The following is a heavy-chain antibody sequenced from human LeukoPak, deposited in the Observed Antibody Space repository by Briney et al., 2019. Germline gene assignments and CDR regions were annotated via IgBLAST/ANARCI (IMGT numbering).Heavy chain of an antibody. D-gene: IGHD6-13*01. CDR3: ARADRYGTTWYGRVDY. V-gene: IGHV3-23*01. CDR2: ISGSGGST. J-gene: IGHJ4*02. CDR1: GFTFSSYA. Sequence: GGSLRLSCAASGFTFSSYAMSWVRQAPGKGLEWVSLISGSGGSTYYADSVKGRFTISRDNSKNTLYLQMNSLRADDTAVYYCARADRYGTTWYGRVDYWGQGTLVTVSS.